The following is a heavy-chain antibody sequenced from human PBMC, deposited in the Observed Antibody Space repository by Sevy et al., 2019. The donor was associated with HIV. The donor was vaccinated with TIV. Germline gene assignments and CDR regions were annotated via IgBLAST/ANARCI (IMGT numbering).Heavy chain of an antibody. J-gene: IGHJ4*02. CDR2: ISNSGNTI. Sequence: GGSLRLSCAASGFTFSDYYMSWIRQAPGKGLDWVSYISNSGNTIKYADSVKGRFTISRVNAKNSLYLQMNSLRAEDTAVHYCAREMYSSRGDLDYWGQGTLVTVSS. D-gene: IGHD6-19*01. CDR1: GFTFSDYY. CDR3: AREMYSSRGDLDY. V-gene: IGHV3-11*01.